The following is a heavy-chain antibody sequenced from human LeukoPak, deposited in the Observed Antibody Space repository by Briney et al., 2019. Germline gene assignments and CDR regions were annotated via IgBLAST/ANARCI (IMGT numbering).Heavy chain of an antibody. V-gene: IGHV3-11*04. D-gene: IGHD6-19*01. J-gene: IGHJ6*03. Sequence: PGGSLRLSCAASGFTFSDYYMSWIRQAPGKGLEWVSYISSSGSTIYYADSVKGRFTISRDNAKNSLYLQMNSLRAEDTAVYYCARGRIAVAGTYIPSNWGPQLYYMDVWGKGTTVTVSS. CDR2: ISSSGSTI. CDR3: ARGRIAVAGTYIPSNWGPQLYYMDV. CDR1: GFTFSDYY.